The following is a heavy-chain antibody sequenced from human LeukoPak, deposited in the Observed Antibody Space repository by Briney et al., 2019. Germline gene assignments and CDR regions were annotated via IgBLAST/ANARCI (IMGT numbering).Heavy chain of an antibody. CDR1: GGSISSSGYY. J-gene: IGHJ3*02. CDR3: ARSSGSPYDAFDI. D-gene: IGHD1-26*01. CDR2: IYYSGST. V-gene: IGHV4-39*01. Sequence: SETLSLTCTVSGGSISSSGYYWGWIRQPPGKGLEWIGSIYYSGSTYYNPSLKSRVTIFVDTSKNQFSLKLSSVTAADTAVYYCARSSGSPYDAFDIWGQGTMVTVSS.